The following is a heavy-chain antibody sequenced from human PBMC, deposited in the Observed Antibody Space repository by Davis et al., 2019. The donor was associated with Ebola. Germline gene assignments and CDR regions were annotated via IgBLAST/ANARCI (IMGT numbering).Heavy chain of an antibody. CDR3: ARHVNGDFWYFDL. J-gene: IGHJ2*01. Sequence: GESLKISCVASLFIVSDKYMSWVRQAPGKGPEWVSVMYRDERTYYADSVKGRFTVSRDNSENMLYLEMNTLRAEDTAVYYCARHVNGDFWYFDLWGRGTRVTVSS. CDR1: LFIVSDKY. V-gene: IGHV3-53*01. CDR2: MYRDERT. D-gene: IGHD4-17*01.